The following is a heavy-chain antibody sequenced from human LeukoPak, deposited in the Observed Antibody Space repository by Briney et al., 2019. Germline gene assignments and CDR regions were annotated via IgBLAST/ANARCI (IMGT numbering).Heavy chain of an antibody. J-gene: IGHJ6*02. D-gene: IGHD4-23*01. V-gene: IGHV3-9*01. CDR1: GFTFDDYA. Sequence: GRSLRLSCAASGFTFDDYAMHWVRQAPGKGLEWVSGISWNSGSIGYADSVKGRFTISRDNAKNSLYLQMNSLRVEDTALYYCAKAKLRTNAHYYGMDVWGQGTTVTVSS. CDR2: ISWNSGSI. CDR3: AKAKLRTNAHYYGMDV.